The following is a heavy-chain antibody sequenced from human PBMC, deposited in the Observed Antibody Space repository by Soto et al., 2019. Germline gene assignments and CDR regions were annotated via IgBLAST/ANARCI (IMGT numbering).Heavy chain of an antibody. CDR3: ARSGSTDFWSGYSQRGDFDY. J-gene: IGHJ4*02. Sequence: SPTLSLTCTVSGGSLRSYYWSWIRQPPGKGLEWIGYIYYSGSTNYNPSLKSRVTISVDTSKNQFSLKLSSVTAADTAVYYCARSGSTDFWSGYSQRGDFDYWGQGTLVTVSS. D-gene: IGHD3-3*01. CDR2: IYYSGST. V-gene: IGHV4-59*01. CDR1: GGSLRSYY.